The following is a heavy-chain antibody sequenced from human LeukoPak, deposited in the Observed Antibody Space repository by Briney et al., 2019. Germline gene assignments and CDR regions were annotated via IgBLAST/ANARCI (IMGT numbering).Heavy chain of an antibody. D-gene: IGHD2-21*01. Sequence: GGSLRLSCAASGFTLSTYAMSWVRRTPGKGLEWVAATGSSDAGTYHADSVRGRFTISRDNSKNTLYLQMNSLRAEDAAVYFCVKAPVTSCRGAYCYPFDSWGQGTLVTVSS. CDR3: VKAPVTSCRGAYCYPFDS. CDR1: GFTLSTYA. J-gene: IGHJ4*02. CDR2: TGSSDAGT. V-gene: IGHV3-23*01.